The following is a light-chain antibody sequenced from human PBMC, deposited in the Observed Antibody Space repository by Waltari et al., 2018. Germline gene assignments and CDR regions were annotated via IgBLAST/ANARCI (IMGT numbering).Light chain of an antibody. J-gene: IGKJ2*01. CDR3: QQSYSSPYT. V-gene: IGKV1-39*01. Sequence: DIQMTQSPSSLSASVGYRVTITCRASQSIRNFLNWYQQKPGKAPKLLIYAASSLQGGGPSRFSGSGSGTDFTLTISSLQPEDFATYSCQQSYSSPYTFGQGTKLQIK. CDR1: QSIRNF. CDR2: AAS.